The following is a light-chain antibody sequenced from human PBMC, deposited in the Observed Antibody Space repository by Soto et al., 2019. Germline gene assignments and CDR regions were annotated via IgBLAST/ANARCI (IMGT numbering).Light chain of an antibody. CDR3: QQYGSSPLYT. CDR2: GAS. Sequence: ESVLTQSPGTLSLSPGERATLSCRASQSISGNYFAWYQQKPGLAPRLLIYGASSRATGIPDRFSGSGSGTDFTLTISRRESEDFAVYYCQQYGSSPLYTFGQGTKLEI. V-gene: IGKV3-20*01. J-gene: IGKJ2*01. CDR1: QSISGNY.